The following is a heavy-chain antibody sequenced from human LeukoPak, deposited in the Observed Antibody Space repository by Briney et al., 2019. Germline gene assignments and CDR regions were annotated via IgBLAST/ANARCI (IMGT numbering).Heavy chain of an antibody. CDR3: ARAPKFRLQMDY. D-gene: IGHD4-11*01. V-gene: IGHV1-69*04. J-gene: IGHJ4*02. CDR2: IIPILGIA. Sequence: GASVKVSCKASGGTFSSYAISWVRQAPGQGLEWMGRIIPILGIANYAQKFQGRVTITADKSTSTAYMELSSLRSADTAVYYCARAPKFRLQMDYWGQGTLVTVSS. CDR1: GGTFSSYA.